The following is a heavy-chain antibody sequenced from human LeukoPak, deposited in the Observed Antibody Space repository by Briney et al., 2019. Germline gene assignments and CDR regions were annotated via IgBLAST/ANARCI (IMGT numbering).Heavy chain of an antibody. J-gene: IGHJ3*02. Sequence: GSSVKVSCKASGGTFSSYAISWVRQAPGQGLEWMGGIIPIFGTVNYAQKLQGRVTMTTDTSTSTAYMELRSLRSDDTAVYYCARDYVGGGSYTSKPHAFDIWGQGTMVTVSS. V-gene: IGHV1-69*05. CDR3: ARDYVGGGSYTSKPHAFDI. CDR1: GGTFSSYA. CDR2: IIPIFGTV. D-gene: IGHD2-15*01.